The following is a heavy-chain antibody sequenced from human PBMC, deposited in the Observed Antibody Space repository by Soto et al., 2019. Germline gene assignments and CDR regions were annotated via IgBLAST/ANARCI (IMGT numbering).Heavy chain of an antibody. V-gene: IGHV4-34*01. CDR1: GGSFSGYY. J-gene: IGHJ4*02. CDR2: INHSGST. CDR3: AGGWRFPAD. Sequence: QVQLQQWGAGLLKPSETLSLTCAVYGGSFSGYYWSWIRQPPGKGLEWIGEINHSGSTNYNPTLNSPTTISIVATKNQCSLKLSSVTAADTAVYYCAGGWRFPADWGQGTLVTASS.